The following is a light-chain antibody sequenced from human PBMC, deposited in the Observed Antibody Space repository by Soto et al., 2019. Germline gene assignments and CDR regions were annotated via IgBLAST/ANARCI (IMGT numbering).Light chain of an antibody. CDR1: SSDVGGYNY. Sequence: QSVLTQPASVSGSPGQSITISCTGTSSDVGGYNYVSWYQQHPGKAPKLMIYDVSNRPSGVSNRFSGSKSGNTASLTISGLQAEDEDDYYCSSYTSSSPNWVFGGGTKLTVL. J-gene: IGLJ3*02. CDR2: DVS. V-gene: IGLV2-14*01. CDR3: SSYTSSSPNWV.